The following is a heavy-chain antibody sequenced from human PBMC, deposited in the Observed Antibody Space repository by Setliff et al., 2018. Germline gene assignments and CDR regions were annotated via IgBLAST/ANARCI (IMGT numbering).Heavy chain of an antibody. V-gene: IGHV1-18*01. Sequence: ASVKVSCKTSGSTFNTFGISWVRRAPGQGLDRMGWISPYNGDTKLAQKLQGRVTMTTDTSTSTGYMELRSLISDDTAVYYCARSPPNRGVGQGHYMDVWGKGTTVTVSS. D-gene: IGHD3-10*01. CDR2: ISPYNGDT. CDR3: ARSPPNRGVGQGHYMDV. J-gene: IGHJ6*03. CDR1: GSTFNTFG.